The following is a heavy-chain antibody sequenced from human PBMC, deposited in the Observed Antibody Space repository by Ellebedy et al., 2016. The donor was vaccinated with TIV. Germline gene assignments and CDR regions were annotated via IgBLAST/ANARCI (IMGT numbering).Heavy chain of an antibody. V-gene: IGHV1-2*02. CDR3: ARAVVRGLMIRFDP. CDR1: GYTFTDYY. D-gene: IGHD3-10*01. Sequence: AASVKVSCKTSGYTFTDYYLHWVRQAPGQGLEWMGWINPNSGGTNNARKFQGGVIMTRDTSISTGYMELRRLRSDDTAVYYCARAVVRGLMIRFDPWGQGTLVTVSS. J-gene: IGHJ5*02. CDR2: INPNSGGT.